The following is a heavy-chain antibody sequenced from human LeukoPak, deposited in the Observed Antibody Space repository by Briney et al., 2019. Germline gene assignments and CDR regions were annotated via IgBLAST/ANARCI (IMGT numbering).Heavy chain of an antibody. J-gene: IGHJ4*02. Sequence: SETLSLTCTVSGGSISSYYWSWIRQPPGKGLEWIGYIYYSGSTNYNPSLKSRVTISVDTSKNQFSLKLSSVTAADTAVYYYARLTPGIAAAADYWGQGTLVTVSS. CDR1: GGSISSYY. D-gene: IGHD6-13*01. V-gene: IGHV4-59*08. CDR2: IYYSGST. CDR3: ARLTPGIAAAADY.